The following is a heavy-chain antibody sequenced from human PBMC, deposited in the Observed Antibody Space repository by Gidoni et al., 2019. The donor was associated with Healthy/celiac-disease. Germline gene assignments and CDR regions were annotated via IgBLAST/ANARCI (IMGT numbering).Heavy chain of an antibody. J-gene: IGHJ5*02. Sequence: QVQLQQWGAGLLKPSETLSLTCAVYGGSFSGYYWSWIRQPPGKGLEWIGEINHSGSTNYNPSLKSRVTISVDTSKNQFSLKLSSVTAADTAVYYCARGRRGDSSGLTFDPWGQGTLVTVSS. V-gene: IGHV4-34*01. D-gene: IGHD3-22*01. CDR1: GGSFSGYY. CDR3: ARGRRGDSSGLTFDP. CDR2: INHSGST.